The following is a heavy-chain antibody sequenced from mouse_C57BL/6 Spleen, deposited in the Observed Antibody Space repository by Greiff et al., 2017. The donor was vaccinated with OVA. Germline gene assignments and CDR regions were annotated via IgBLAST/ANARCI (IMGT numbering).Heavy chain of an antibody. CDR2: ISSGSSTI. D-gene: IGHD1-1*01. V-gene: IGHV5-17*01. Sequence: DVKLVESGGGLVKPGGSLKLSCAASGFTFSDYGMHWVRQAPEKGLEWVAYISSGSSTIYYADTVKGRFTISRDNAKNTLFLQMTSLRSEDTAMYYCARRYGSSSWYFDVWGTGTTVTVSS. J-gene: IGHJ1*03. CDR1: GFTFSDYG. CDR3: ARRYGSSSWYFDV.